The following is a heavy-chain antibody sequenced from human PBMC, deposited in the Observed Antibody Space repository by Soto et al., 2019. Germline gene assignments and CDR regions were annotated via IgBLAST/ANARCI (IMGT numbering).Heavy chain of an antibody. J-gene: IGHJ4*02. Sequence: SETLYLTCTVSGGYISSSSYYWSWIRQHPGKGLEWIGYIYFSGGTNYNPSLKSRVTISVDTSKNQFSLKLSSVTAADTAVYYCARESRSWYGSIWDYWGQGTLVTVSS. CDR2: IYFSGGT. CDR3: ARESRSWYGSIWDY. V-gene: IGHV4-61*01. CDR1: GGYISSSSYY. D-gene: IGHD6-13*01.